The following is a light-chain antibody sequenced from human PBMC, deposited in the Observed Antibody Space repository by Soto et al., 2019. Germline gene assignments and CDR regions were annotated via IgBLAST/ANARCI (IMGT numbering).Light chain of an antibody. V-gene: IGLV2-8*01. CDR1: GSDIGTYKY. CDR3: TSYAGSSNWV. Sequence: QSALTQPPSASGSPGQSVTISCTGTGSDIGTYKYVSWYQQHPGQAPKLMIYEVSKRPSGVPDRFSGSKSGNTASLTVSGLQSVDEADYYCTSYAGSSNWVFGGGTQLTVL. CDR2: EVS. J-gene: IGLJ3*02.